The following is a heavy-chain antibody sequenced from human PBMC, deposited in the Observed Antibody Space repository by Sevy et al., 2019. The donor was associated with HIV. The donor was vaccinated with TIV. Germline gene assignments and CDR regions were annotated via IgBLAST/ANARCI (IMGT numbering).Heavy chain of an antibody. V-gene: IGHV4-4*02. CDR3: ARGAGYGSGSYYKGGLGYYYMDV. D-gene: IGHD3-10*01. Sequence: SETLSLTCAVSGGSISSSNWWSWVRQPPGKGLEWIGEIYRSGSTNYNPSLKSRVTISVDKSKNHFSLKLSSVTAADTAVYYCARGAGYGSGSYYKGGLGYYYMDVWGKGTTVTVSS. J-gene: IGHJ6*03. CDR1: GGSISSSNW. CDR2: IYRSGST.